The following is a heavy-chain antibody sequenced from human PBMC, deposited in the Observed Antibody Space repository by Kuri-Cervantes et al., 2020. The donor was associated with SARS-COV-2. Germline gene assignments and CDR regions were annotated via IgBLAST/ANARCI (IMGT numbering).Heavy chain of an antibody. CDR1: GFTFSSYA. V-gene: IGHV3-30*02. CDR2: IRYDGSNK. J-gene: IGHJ3*02. D-gene: IGHD3-3*01. Sequence: GESLKISCAASGFTFSSYAMSWVRQAPGKGLEWVAFIRYDGSNKYYADSVKGRFTISRDNSKNTLYLQMNSLRAEDTAVYYCAKLASPFLEWLFFRTRDAFDIWGQGTMVTVSS. CDR3: AKLASPFLEWLFFRTRDAFDI.